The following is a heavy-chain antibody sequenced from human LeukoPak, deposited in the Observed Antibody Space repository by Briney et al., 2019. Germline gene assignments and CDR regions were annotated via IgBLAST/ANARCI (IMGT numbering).Heavy chain of an antibody. V-gene: IGHV1-18*01. J-gene: IGHJ6*02. CDR3: ARDRDSSSWSFNYYYYYGMDV. Sequence: ASVKVSCKASGYTFTSYGISWVRQAPGQGLEWMGWISAYNGNTNYAQKLQGRVTMTTDTSTSTAYVELRSLRSDDTAVYYCARDRDSSSWSFNYYYYYGMDVWGQGTTVTVSS. CDR2: ISAYNGNT. CDR1: GYTFTSYG. D-gene: IGHD6-13*01.